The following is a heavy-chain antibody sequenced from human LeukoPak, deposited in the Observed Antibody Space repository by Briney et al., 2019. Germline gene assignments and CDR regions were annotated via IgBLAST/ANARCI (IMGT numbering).Heavy chain of an antibody. Sequence: GGSLRLSCAASGFTFSSYAMSWVRQAPGKGLEWVSGISGSGGSTNYADSVKGRFTISRDNSKNTLYLQMNSLRAEDTAVYYCARAGWSSSWYDYWGQGTLVTVSS. J-gene: IGHJ4*02. CDR1: GFTFSSYA. CDR2: ISGSGGST. V-gene: IGHV3-23*01. D-gene: IGHD6-13*01. CDR3: ARAGWSSSWYDY.